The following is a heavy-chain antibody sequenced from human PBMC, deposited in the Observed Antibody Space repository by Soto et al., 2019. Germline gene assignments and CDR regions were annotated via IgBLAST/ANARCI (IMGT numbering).Heavy chain of an antibody. Sequence: GGSKIHSNASSELNISGYSMILIRQKQGKGLEWVSAISGGGDITNYADSVKGRFSISRDNSKNTVYLQMNSLSADDTAVYYSAKDRKPSVYNGLDVWGQGTTVTVSS. CDR2: ISGGGDIT. CDR1: ELNISGYS. V-gene: IGHV3-23*01. J-gene: IGHJ6*02. CDR3: AKDRKPSVYNGLDV. D-gene: IGHD2-2*02.